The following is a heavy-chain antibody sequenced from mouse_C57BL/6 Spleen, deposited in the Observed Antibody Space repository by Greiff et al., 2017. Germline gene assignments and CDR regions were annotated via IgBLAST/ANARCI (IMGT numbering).Heavy chain of an antibody. Sequence: QVQLQQPGAELVKPGASVKLSCKASGYTFTSYWMHWVKQRPGQGLEWIGMIHPNSGSTNYNEKFKSKATLTVDKSSSTAYMQLSSLTSEDSAVYYCARGYYGDDRDWYFDVWGTGTTVTVSS. CDR1: GYTFTSYW. J-gene: IGHJ1*03. CDR2: IHPNSGST. V-gene: IGHV1-64*01. D-gene: IGHD2-2*01. CDR3: ARGYYGDDRDWYFDV.